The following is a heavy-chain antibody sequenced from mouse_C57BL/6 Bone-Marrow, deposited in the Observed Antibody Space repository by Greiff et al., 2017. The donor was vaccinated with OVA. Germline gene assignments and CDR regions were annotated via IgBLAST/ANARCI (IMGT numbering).Heavy chain of an antibody. CDR1: GFNIKDYY. CDR2: IDPEDGDT. Sequence: VQLQQSGAELVRPGASVKLSCTASGFNIKDYYMHWVKQRPEQGLEWIGRIDPEDGDTEYAPKFQGKATMTADTSSNTAYLQLSSLTSEDTAVYYCAIGCDGYAMDYWGQGTSVTVSS. V-gene: IGHV14-1*01. CDR3: AIGCDGYAMDY. J-gene: IGHJ4*01. D-gene: IGHD2-2*01.